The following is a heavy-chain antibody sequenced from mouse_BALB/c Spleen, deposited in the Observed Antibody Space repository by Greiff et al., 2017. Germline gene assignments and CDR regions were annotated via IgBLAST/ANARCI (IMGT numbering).Heavy chain of an antibody. J-gene: IGHJ2*01. V-gene: IGHV7-3*02. CDR1: GFTFTDYY. CDR2: IRNKANGYTT. Sequence: EVKLVESGGGLVQPGGSLRLSCATSGFTFTDYYMSWVRQPPGKALEWLGFIRNKANGYTTEYSASVKGRFTISRDNSQSILYLQMNTLRAEDSATYYCARDGYSDYWGQGTTLTVSS. CDR3: ARDGYSDY.